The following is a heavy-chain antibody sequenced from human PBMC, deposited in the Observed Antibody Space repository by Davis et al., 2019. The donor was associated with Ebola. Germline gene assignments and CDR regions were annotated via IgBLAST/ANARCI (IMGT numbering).Heavy chain of an antibody. CDR1: GFTFSSYW. J-gene: IGHJ6*02. CDR2: IYSGGST. D-gene: IGHD3-10*01. V-gene: IGHV3-53*01. Sequence: GGSLRLSCAASGFTFSSYWMSWVRQAPGKGLEWVSVIYSGGSTYYADSVKGRFTISRDNSKNTLYLQMNSLRAEDTAVYYCARGSGSGSYYPSYGMDVWGQGTTVTVSS. CDR3: ARGSGSGSYYPSYGMDV.